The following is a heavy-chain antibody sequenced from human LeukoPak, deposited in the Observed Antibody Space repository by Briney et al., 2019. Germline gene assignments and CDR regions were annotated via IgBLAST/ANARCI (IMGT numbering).Heavy chain of an antibody. Sequence: SETLSLPCTVSGRSISISSYYWGWIRQPPGKGLEWFGRIYYSGSTYYNPSLKSRVTISVDTYKNPFSLKLSSVTAVDTDVYYCARHVYDFWCGSYYFDYWGQGTLVTVSS. D-gene: IGHD3-3*01. J-gene: IGHJ4*02. CDR3: ARHVYDFWCGSYYFDY. CDR2: IYYSGST. V-gene: IGHV4-39*01. CDR1: GRSISISSYY.